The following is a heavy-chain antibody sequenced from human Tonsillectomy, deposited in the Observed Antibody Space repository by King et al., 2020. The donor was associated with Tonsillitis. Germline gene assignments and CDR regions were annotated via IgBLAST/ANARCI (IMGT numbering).Heavy chain of an antibody. CDR2: ISSTGTNM. CDR3: ARASYYFGSFGNPASDYYYYGMDV. D-gene: IGHD2/OR15-2a*01. J-gene: IGHJ6*02. V-gene: IGHV3-11*01. Sequence: VQLVESGGGLVRPGGSLRLSCEASGFMFSDYYMTWIRQAPGKGLEWISSISSTGTNMYYADSAKGRFTISRDNAKNSMFLQMNTLRAEDTAVYYCARASYYFGSFGNPASDYYYYGMDVWGQGTTVTGSS. CDR1: GFMFSDYY.